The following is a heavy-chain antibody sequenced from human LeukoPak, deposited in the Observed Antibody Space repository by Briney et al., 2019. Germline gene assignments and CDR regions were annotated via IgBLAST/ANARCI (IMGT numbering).Heavy chain of an antibody. CDR2: IYHSGST. CDR1: GGSISTYY. J-gene: IGHJ3*02. D-gene: IGHD5-12*01. Sequence: PSETLSLTCTVSGGSISTYYWNWIRQPPGKGLEWIGYIYHSGSTNYNPSLQSRVTISVDTSKNQFSLNLNSVTAADTAVYYCAREAGPSGYGGSYLDDAFDIWGQGTMVTVSS. CDR3: AREAGPSGYGGSYLDDAFDI. V-gene: IGHV4-59*01.